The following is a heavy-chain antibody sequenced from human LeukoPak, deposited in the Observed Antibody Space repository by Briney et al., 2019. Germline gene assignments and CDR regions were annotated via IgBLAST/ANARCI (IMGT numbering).Heavy chain of an antibody. CDR2: ITSGGGYT. CDR1: GFTFSNAW. CDR3: ARGHYDVLTSSYKWTPDY. J-gene: IGHJ4*02. D-gene: IGHD3-9*01. Sequence: GGSLRLSCAASGFTFSNAWMSWVRQAPGKGLEWVSSITSGGGYTYYADSVKGRFTTSRDNAKNSLSLRLDSLRAEDTAVYYCARGHYDVLTSSYKWTPDYWGQGTLVTVSS. V-gene: IGHV3-21*06.